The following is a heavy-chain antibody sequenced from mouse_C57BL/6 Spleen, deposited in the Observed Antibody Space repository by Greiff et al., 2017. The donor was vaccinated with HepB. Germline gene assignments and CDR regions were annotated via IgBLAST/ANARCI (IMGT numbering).Heavy chain of an antibody. Sequence: EVQLQQSGPGLVKPSQSLSLTCTVTGYSITSGYGWNWIRQFPGTNLEWLGYISYSGSTNYNPSLKSRIYITRDISKNQVFLQLNFGTTEDTATYYCARTASIKYWGQGTKLTVAS. CDR1: GYSITSGYG. CDR3: ARTASIKY. D-gene: IGHD1-2*01. J-gene: IGHJ2*01. CDR2: ISYSGST. V-gene: IGHV3-2*02.